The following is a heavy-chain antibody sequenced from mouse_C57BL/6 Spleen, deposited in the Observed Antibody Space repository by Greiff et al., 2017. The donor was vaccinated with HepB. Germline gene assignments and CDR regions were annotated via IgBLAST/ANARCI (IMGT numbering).Heavy chain of an antibody. CDR2: ISDGGSYT. J-gene: IGHJ2*01. CDR1: GFTFSSYA. D-gene: IGHD1-1*01. Sequence: EVKLQESGGGLVKPGGSLKLSCAASGFTFSSYAMSWVRQTPEKRLEWVATISDGGSYTYYPDNVKGRFTISRDNAKNNLYLQMSHLKSEDTAMYYCARDPHYYGSLDYWGQGTTLTVSS. CDR3: ARDPHYYGSLDY. V-gene: IGHV5-4*01.